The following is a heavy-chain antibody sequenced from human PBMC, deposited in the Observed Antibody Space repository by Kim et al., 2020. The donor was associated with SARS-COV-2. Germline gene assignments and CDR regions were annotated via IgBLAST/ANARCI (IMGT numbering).Heavy chain of an antibody. CDR3: ARGALSGYYGSGSLFDY. Sequence: GESLKISCKGSGYSFTSYWISWVRQIPRKGLEWMGRFDPSDSYTNYSPSFQGHVTISADKSISNAYLQWSSLKASDTAMYYCARGALSGYYGSGSLFDYWGQGTLVTVSS. CDR2: FDPSDSYT. CDR1: GYSFTSYW. D-gene: IGHD3-10*01. J-gene: IGHJ4*02. V-gene: IGHV5-10-1*01.